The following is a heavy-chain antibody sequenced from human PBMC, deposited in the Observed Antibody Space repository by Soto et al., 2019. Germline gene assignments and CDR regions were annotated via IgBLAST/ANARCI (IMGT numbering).Heavy chain of an antibody. CDR3: ARDYPDKAGRGMDV. CDR2: IIPIFGTA. D-gene: IGHD1-26*01. V-gene: IGHV1-69*01. Sequence: SVKVSCKASGGTFSSYAISWVRQAPGQGLEWMGGIIPIFGTANYAQKFQGRVTITADESTSTAYMELSSLRSEDTAVYYCARDYPDKAGRGMDVWGQGTTVTAP. J-gene: IGHJ6*02. CDR1: GGTFSSYA.